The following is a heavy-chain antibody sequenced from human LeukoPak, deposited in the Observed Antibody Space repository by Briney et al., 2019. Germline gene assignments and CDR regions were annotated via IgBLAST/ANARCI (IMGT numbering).Heavy chain of an antibody. CDR3: AKVGDIVVVVAARGYYFDY. Sequence: GGSLRLSCVVSGFSVSDHYMSWVRQAPGKGLEGLSVIFADDLTYYEDSVKGRFTISRDNSKITLYLQMNSLKAEDTAVYYCAKVGDIVVVVAARGYYFDYWGQGTLVTVSS. J-gene: IGHJ4*02. V-gene: IGHV3-53*01. CDR2: IFADDLT. D-gene: IGHD2-15*01. CDR1: GFSVSDHY.